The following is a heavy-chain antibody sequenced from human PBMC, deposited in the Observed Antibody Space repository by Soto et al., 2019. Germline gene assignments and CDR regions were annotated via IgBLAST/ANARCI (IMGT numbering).Heavy chain of an antibody. Sequence: QVQLQESGPGLVKPSETLSLTCTVSGGSISGYYWSWIRQPPGKGLEWIGYMYNTGSTVYNPSFKSRVTISVHTSKSQFFLRLNSVTAADTAVYYCARDLRGYCGTDCYPLDVWGQGTTVTVSS. D-gene: IGHD2-21*02. V-gene: IGHV4-59*01. CDR1: GGSISGYY. CDR3: ARDLRGYCGTDCYPLDV. CDR2: MYNTGST. J-gene: IGHJ6*02.